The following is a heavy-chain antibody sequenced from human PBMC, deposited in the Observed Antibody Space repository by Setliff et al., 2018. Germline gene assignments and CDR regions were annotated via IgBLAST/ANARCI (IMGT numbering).Heavy chain of an antibody. CDR1: GFTFSDYY. Sequence: PGGSLRLSCAASGFTFSDYYMSWIRQAPGKGLEWVSYITSSGTTTFYTDSVKGRFAISRDNARNYLYLQMNSLRVEDTAGYYCARDGYPGTSWGQGTLVTVSS. J-gene: IGHJ5*02. CDR3: ARDGYPGTS. CDR2: ITSSGTTT. D-gene: IGHD2-2*03. V-gene: IGHV3-11*01.